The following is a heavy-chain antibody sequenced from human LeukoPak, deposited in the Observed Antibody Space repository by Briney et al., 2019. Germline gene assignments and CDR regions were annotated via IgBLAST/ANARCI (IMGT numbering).Heavy chain of an antibody. Sequence: ASVKVSCKAPGYTFTSYDINWVRQATGQRLEWMGWINAGNGNTKYSQKFQGRVTITRDTSASTAYMELSSLRSEDTAVYYCARSTVTTSNPSYDYWGQGTLVTVSS. CDR3: ARSTVTTSNPSYDY. CDR1: GYTFTSYD. CDR2: INAGNGNT. J-gene: IGHJ4*02. D-gene: IGHD4-17*01. V-gene: IGHV1-3*01.